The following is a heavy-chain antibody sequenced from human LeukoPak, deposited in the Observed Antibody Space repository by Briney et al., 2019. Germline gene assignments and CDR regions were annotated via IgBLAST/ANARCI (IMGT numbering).Heavy chain of an antibody. V-gene: IGHV1-2*04. CDR3: ARYYPRRPGGMDV. J-gene: IGHJ6*02. D-gene: IGHD2/OR15-2a*01. Sequence: ASVKVSCKASGYTFTGYYMHWVRQAPGQGLEWMGWINPNSGGTNYAQKFQGWVTMTRDTSISTAYMELSRLRSDDTAVYYCARYYPRRPGGMDVWGQGTTVTVSS. CDR1: GYTFTGYY. CDR2: INPNSGGT.